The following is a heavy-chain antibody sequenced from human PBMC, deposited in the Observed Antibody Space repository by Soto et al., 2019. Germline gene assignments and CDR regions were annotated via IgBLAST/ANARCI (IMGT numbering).Heavy chain of an antibody. J-gene: IGHJ4*02. V-gene: IGHV4-59*08. CDR2: VYYSGST. D-gene: IGHD3-22*01. CDR1: GDSISSYY. CDR3: AGDSRRFYYFKY. Sequence: SSETLSLTCIVSGDSISSYYWSWFRQPPGKGLEWIGYVYYSGSTIYIPSLKSRVTISVDTSKNQFSLKVNSVTAADTAVYYCAGDSRRFYYFKYWGQGTLVTVSS.